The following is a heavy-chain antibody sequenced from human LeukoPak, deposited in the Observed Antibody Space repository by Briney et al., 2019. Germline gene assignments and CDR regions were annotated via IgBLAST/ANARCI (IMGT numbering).Heavy chain of an antibody. Sequence: ASVKVSCKASGYTFTGYYMHWVRQAPGQGLEWMGRINPNSGGTNYAQKFQGRGTMTRDTSISTAYMELSRLRSDDTAVYYCARVDVVVIYPLVWGQGTLVTVSS. D-gene: IGHD2-21*01. J-gene: IGHJ4*02. CDR2: INPNSGGT. CDR3: ARVDVVVIYPLV. V-gene: IGHV1-2*06. CDR1: GYTFTGYY.